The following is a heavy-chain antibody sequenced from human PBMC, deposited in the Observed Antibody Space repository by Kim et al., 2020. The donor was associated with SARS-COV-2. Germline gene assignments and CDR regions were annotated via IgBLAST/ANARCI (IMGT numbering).Heavy chain of an antibody. V-gene: IGHV4-39*01. J-gene: IGHJ4*02. D-gene: IGHD6-19*01. Sequence: NPSLRRRVAISVDTSKNQFSLKLKSVTAADTAGYYCARPVAVAGSYYFDYWGQGTLVTVSS. CDR3: ARPVAVAGSYYFDY.